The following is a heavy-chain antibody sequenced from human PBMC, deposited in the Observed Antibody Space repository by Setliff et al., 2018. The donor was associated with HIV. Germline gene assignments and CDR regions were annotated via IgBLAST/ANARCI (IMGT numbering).Heavy chain of an antibody. J-gene: IGHJ3*02. Sequence: PGGSLRLSCAVSGFTFSNAWMSWVRQAPGKGLEWVSTTTYYADSVKGRFTISRDNSKSTLYLQMNSLRAKDTAIYYCSKHRSIGVAGYDAFDIWGQGTMVTVSS. CDR2: TT. CDR1: GFTFSNAW. D-gene: IGHD6-19*01. V-gene: IGHV3-66*04. CDR3: SKHRSIGVAGYDAFDI.